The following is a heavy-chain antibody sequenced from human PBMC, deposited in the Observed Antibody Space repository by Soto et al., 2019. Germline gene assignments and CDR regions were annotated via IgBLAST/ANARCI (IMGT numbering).Heavy chain of an antibody. Sequence: GGSLRLSCAASGFTFSSYWMSWVRQAPGKGLEWVANIKQDGSEKYYVDSVKGRFTISRDNAKNSLYLQRNSLRAEDTAVYYCASRRTYYDILTGYRTFDYWGQGTLVTVSS. CDR3: ASRRTYYDILTGYRTFDY. CDR1: GFTFSSYW. J-gene: IGHJ4*02. D-gene: IGHD3-9*01. V-gene: IGHV3-7*01. CDR2: IKQDGSEK.